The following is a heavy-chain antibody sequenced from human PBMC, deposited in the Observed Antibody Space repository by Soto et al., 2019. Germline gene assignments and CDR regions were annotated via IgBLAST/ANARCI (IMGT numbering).Heavy chain of an antibody. CDR3: AKDFQFGGSGTGYFDN. Sequence: PGGSLRLSCAASGFPFSSYAMSWVRQAPGKGLEWVSAISGNGAETSYAASVRGRFTVSRDNSKNTLYLEMKSLRAEDTAAYYCAKDFQFGGSGTGYFDNWGQGTLVTVSS. CDR2: ISGNGAET. V-gene: IGHV3-23*01. D-gene: IGHD3-10*01. CDR1: GFPFSSYA. J-gene: IGHJ4*02.